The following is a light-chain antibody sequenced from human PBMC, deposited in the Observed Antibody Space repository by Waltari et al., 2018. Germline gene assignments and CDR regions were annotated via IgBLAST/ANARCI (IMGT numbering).Light chain of an antibody. J-gene: IGLJ2*01. CDR2: NTN. CDR1: SGSVSSNYY. V-gene: IGLV8-61*01. CDR3: VLYVGSGIRV. Sequence: QTVVTQEPSFSVSPGGTVTLTCGLNSGSVSSNYYPSWYPPTPGQAPRTLIYNTNTRSSGVPDRFSGSILGNKAALTITGAQADDECDYYCVLYVGSGIRVFGGGTKLTVL.